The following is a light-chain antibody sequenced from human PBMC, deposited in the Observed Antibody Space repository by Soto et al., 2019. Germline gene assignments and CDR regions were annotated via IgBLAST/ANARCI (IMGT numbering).Light chain of an antibody. J-gene: IGKJ1*01. CDR1: QGIGSY. CDR2: AAS. Sequence: IRMTQSPSSFSASTGDRVTITCRASQGIGSYLAWYQQKPGKAPKLLIYAASTLQSGVPSRFSGSGSGTDFTLTISCLQSEDFATYYCQQYYSYPPWTFGQGTKVEIK. CDR3: QQYYSYPPWT. V-gene: IGKV1-8*01.